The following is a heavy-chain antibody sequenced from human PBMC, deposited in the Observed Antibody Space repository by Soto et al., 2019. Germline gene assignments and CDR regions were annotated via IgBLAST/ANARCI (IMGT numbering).Heavy chain of an antibody. CDR1: GFTFGDYA. D-gene: IGHD3-3*01. Sequence: EVQLVESGGGLVQPGRSLRLSCAASGFTFGDYAMHWVRQAPGKGLEWVSGVSWNSGSEGYADSVKGRFTISRDDANKTLHQQMISLEPDEAAVVFCAACGGSGDVCNGYVAFDLWGQGTMVTVST. CDR2: VSWNSGSE. CDR3: AACGGSGDVCNGYVAFDL. J-gene: IGHJ3*01. V-gene: IGHV3-9*01.